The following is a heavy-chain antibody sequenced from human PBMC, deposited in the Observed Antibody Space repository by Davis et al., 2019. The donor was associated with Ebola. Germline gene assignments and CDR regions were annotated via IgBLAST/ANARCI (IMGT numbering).Heavy chain of an antibody. CDR1: GYSISSGYY. CDR2: IYYSGST. Sequence: SETLSLTCTVSGYSISSGYYWGWIRQPPGKGLEWIGYIYYSGSTNYNPSLKSRVTISVDTSKNQFSLKLSSVTAADTAVYYCARGGAYYDILTGYHNPFDYWGQGTLVTVSS. V-gene: IGHV4-38-2*02. CDR3: ARGGAYYDILTGYHNPFDY. D-gene: IGHD3-9*01. J-gene: IGHJ4*02.